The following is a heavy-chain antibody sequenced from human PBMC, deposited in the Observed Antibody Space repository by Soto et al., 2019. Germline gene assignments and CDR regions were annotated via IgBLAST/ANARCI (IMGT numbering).Heavy chain of an antibody. CDR1: GFTFSAYW. CDR3: AREKRANGYFDY. CDR2: IKQDGNEK. V-gene: IGHV3-7*01. Sequence: EVQLVESGGGLVQTGGSLRLSCAASGFTFSAYWMSWVRQAPGKRLEWVANIKQDGNEKYYVDSVNGRFIISRDDAKNSLFLQLNSLRVEDTAVYYCAREKRANGYFDYWGQGTLVTVSS. D-gene: IGHD6-25*01. J-gene: IGHJ4*02.